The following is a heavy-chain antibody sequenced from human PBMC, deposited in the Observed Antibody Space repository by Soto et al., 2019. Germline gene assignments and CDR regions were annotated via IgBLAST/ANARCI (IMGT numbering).Heavy chain of an antibody. J-gene: IGHJ4*02. V-gene: IGHV4-34*01. D-gene: IGHD5-18*01. CDR1: GGSFSGYY. CDR3: ARGRRGYSSLSY. CDR2: INHSGST. Sequence: QVQLQQWGAGLLKPSETLSLTCAVYGGSFSGYYWSWIRQPPGKGLEWIGEINHSGSTNYNPSLKSRVTISVDTSKNQFSLKLSSVTAADTAVYYCARGRRGYSSLSYWGQGTLVTVSS.